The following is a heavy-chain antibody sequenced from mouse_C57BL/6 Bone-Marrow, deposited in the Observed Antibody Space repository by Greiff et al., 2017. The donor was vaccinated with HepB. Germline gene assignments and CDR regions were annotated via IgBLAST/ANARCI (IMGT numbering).Heavy chain of an antibody. Sequence: VQLQESGAELVKPGASVKISCKASGYAFSSYWMNWVKQRPGKGLEWIGQIHPGDGDTNYNGKFKGKATLTADKSSSTAYMQLSSLTSEDSAVYFCARLGTTVVEDYFDYWGQGTTLTVSS. CDR1: GYAFSSYW. CDR2: IHPGDGDT. V-gene: IGHV1-80*01. J-gene: IGHJ2*01. D-gene: IGHD1-1*01. CDR3: ARLGTTVVEDYFDY.